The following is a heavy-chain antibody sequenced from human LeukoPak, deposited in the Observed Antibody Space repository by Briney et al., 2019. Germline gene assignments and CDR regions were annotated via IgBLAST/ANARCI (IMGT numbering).Heavy chain of an antibody. CDR2: IRYDGSNK. J-gene: IGHJ5*02. D-gene: IGHD3-10*01. V-gene: IGHV3-30*02. Sequence: GGSLRLSCAASGFTFSSYGMHWVRQAPGKGLEWVAFIRYDGSNKYYADSVKGRFTISRGNSKNTLYLQMNSLRAEDTALYYCAKGWDYYGSGPQHLPVPWFDPWGQGTLVTVSS. CDR1: GFTFSSYG. CDR3: AKGWDYYGSGPQHLPVPWFDP.